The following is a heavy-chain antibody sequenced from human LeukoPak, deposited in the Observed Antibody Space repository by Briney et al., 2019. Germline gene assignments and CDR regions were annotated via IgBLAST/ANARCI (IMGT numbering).Heavy chain of an antibody. J-gene: IGHJ6*04. CDR1: GFTFSNHA. V-gene: IGHV3-23*01. CDR2: IGDSGGST. Sequence: GGSLRLSCAASGFTFSNHAMSWVRQAPGKGLEWVSVIGDSGGSTYYADSVKGRFTISRDNSKNTLYLQMNSLRADDTAVYHCAKGGASSPYTYVDVWGKGTTVIVSS. D-gene: IGHD5-18*01. CDR3: AKGGASSPYTYVDV.